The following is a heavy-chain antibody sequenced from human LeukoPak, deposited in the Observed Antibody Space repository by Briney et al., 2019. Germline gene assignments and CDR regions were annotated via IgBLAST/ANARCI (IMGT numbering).Heavy chain of an antibody. CDR2: IYYSGST. CDR3: ARAIVDTATNFDY. D-gene: IGHD5-18*01. Sequence: SETLSLTCTVSGGSISSGDYYWSWIRQPPGKGLERIGYIYYSGSTYYNPSLKSRVTISVDTSKNQFSLKLSSVTAADTAVYYCARAIVDTATNFDYWGQGTLVTVSS. CDR1: GGSISSGDYY. V-gene: IGHV4-30-4*01. J-gene: IGHJ4*02.